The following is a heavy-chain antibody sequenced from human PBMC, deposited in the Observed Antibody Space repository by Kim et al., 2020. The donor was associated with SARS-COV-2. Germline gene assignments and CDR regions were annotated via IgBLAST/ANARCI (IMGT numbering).Heavy chain of an antibody. CDR3: AREGIAARPLRYYGMDV. V-gene: IGHV4-34*01. Sequence: LKSRVNISVDTSKNQFSLKLSSVTAADTAVYYCAREGIAARPLRYYGMDVWGQGTTVTVSS. D-gene: IGHD6-6*01. J-gene: IGHJ6*02.